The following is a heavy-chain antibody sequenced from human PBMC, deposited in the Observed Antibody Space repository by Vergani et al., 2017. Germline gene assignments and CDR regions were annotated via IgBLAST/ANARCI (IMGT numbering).Heavy chain of an antibody. J-gene: IGHJ5*02. V-gene: IGHV1-8*01. CDR1: GYTFTSYD. D-gene: IGHD3-10*01. Sequence: QVQLVQSGAEVKKPGASVKVSCKASGYTFTSYDINWVRQATGQGLEWMGWMNPNSGNTGYAQKFQGRVTMTRNTPISTAYMELSSLRSEDTAVYYCARGVSVLLWFGELAGWFDPWGQGTLVTVSS. CDR2: MNPNSGNT. CDR3: ARGVSVLLWFGELAGWFDP.